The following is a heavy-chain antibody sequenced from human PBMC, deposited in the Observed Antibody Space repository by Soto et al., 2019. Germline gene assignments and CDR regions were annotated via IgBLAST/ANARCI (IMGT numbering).Heavy chain of an antibody. J-gene: IGHJ4*02. Sequence: SETLSLTCAVYGGSFSGYYWSWIRQPPGKGLEWIGEINRSGSTNYNPSLKSRVTISVDTSKNQFSLKLSSVTAADTAVYYCARFGKITIFGVVPSKVRYFDYWGQGTLVTVSS. CDR3: ARFGKITIFGVVPSKVRYFDY. V-gene: IGHV4-34*01. CDR1: GGSFSGYY. CDR2: INRSGST. D-gene: IGHD3-3*01.